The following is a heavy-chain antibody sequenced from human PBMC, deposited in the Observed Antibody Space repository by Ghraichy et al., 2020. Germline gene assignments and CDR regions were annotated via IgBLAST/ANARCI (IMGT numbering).Heavy chain of an antibody. CDR2: IYYSGTT. D-gene: IGHD2-15*01. CDR3: ARGGWTNDY. CDR1: GGSFSNNY. V-gene: IGHV4-59*01. Sequence: SETLSLTCTVSGGSFSNNYWSWIRQPPGKGLEWIGYIYYSGTTNYNPSLKSRVTMSVDTSKNQFSLELRSVTAADTAVYYCARGGWTNDYWGQGTLVTVSS. J-gene: IGHJ4*02.